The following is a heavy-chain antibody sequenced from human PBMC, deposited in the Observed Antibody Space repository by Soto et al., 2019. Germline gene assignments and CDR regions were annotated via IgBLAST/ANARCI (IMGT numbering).Heavy chain of an antibody. CDR3: ARSPWYYDFWSGYPRGNWFDP. Sequence: SETLSLTCTVSGASITYSSYYWAWVRQPPGKGLEWIGYVYYSGSTYYNPSLKSRLMISLDTSKNQFSLSLTSVTAADTAVYYCARSPWYYDFWSGYPRGNWFDPWGQGTLVTVSS. J-gene: IGHJ5*02. CDR1: GASITYSSYY. D-gene: IGHD3-3*01. V-gene: IGHV4-39*01. CDR2: VYYSGST.